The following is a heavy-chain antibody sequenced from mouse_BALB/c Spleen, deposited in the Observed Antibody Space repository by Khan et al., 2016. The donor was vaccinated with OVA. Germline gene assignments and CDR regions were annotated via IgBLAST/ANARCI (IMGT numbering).Heavy chain of an antibody. V-gene: IGHV5-4*02. CDR2: ISAINSYI. D-gene: IGHD2-13*01. Sequence: EVELVESGGGLMKPGGSLKLSCAASGFTFSDYYMYWVRQTPEKRLEWVATISAINSYIYYPENVKGRFTISRDNDKNHLYLQMNSLKSEDSAMYYCIRGYYGDPFAYWGQGTLVTVSA. CDR3: IRGYYGDPFAY. CDR1: GFTFSDYY. J-gene: IGHJ3*01.